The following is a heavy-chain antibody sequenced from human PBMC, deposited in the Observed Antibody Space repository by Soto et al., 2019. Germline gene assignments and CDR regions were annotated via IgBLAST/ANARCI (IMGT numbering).Heavy chain of an antibody. J-gene: IGHJ6*02. CDR3: ARSNYYGMDV. V-gene: IGHV4-59*08. CDR1: GGSISSYY. Sequence: PSETLSLTCTVSGGSISSYYWSWIRQPPGKGLEWIGYIYYSGSTDYNPSLKSRVTISVDTSKNQFSLKLSSVTAADTAVYYCARSNYYGMDVWGQGTKVTVSS. CDR2: IYYSGST.